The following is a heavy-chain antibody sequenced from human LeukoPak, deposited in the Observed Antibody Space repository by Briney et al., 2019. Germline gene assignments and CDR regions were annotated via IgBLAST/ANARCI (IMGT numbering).Heavy chain of an antibody. CDR1: GGTFSSYA. D-gene: IGHD3-10*01. Sequence: ASVKVSCKASGGTFSSYAISWVRQAPGQGLEWMGRIIPILGIANYAQKFQGRVTITADKSTSTAYMELSSLRSEDTAVYYYASLPNPPYYYGSGSYYNVDYWGQGTLVTVSS. CDR2: IIPILGIA. CDR3: ASLPNPPYYYGSGSYYNVDY. J-gene: IGHJ4*02. V-gene: IGHV1-69*04.